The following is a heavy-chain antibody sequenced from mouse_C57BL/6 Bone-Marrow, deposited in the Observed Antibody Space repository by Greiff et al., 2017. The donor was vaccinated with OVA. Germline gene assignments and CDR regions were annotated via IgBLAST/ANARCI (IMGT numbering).Heavy chain of an antibody. CDR3: ARSGYERGAWFAY. V-gene: IGHV1-69*01. J-gene: IGHJ3*01. CDR2: IDPSDSYT. D-gene: IGHD2-2*01. Sequence: QVQLQQPGAELVMPGASVKLSCKASGYTFTSYWMHWVKQRPGQGLEWIGEIDPSDSYTNYNQKFKGKSTLTVDKSSSTAYMQLSSLTSEDSAVYYCARSGYERGAWFAYWGQGTLVTVSA. CDR1: GYTFTSYW.